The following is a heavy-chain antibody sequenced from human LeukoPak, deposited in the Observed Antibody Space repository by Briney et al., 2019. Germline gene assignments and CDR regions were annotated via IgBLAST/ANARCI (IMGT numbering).Heavy chain of an antibody. CDR1: GFTFSTYA. D-gene: IGHD3-22*01. Sequence: GGSLRLSCAASGFTFSTYAMSWVRQAPGKGLEWVSSISGSGATSYYADSVKGRFTISRDNSKNTLYLQVNSLRAEDTAVYYCATGRAYYYDRSGEKTRWLDNWGQGTLVTVSS. CDR2: ISGSGATS. CDR3: ATGRAYYYDRSGEKTRWLDN. V-gene: IGHV3-23*01. J-gene: IGHJ4*02.